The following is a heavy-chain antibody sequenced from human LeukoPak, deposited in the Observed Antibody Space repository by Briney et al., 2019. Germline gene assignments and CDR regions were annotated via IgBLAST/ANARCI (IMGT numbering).Heavy chain of an antibody. Sequence: PSETLSLTCAVYGGSFSGYYWSWIRQPPGKGLEWIGEINHSGSTNYNPSLKSRVTISVDTSKNQFSLKLSSVTAADTAVYYCARVNIYCSGGSCYPLGAFDIWGQGTMVTVSS. CDR1: GGSFSGYY. D-gene: IGHD2-15*01. CDR3: ARVNIYCSGGSCYPLGAFDI. V-gene: IGHV4-34*01. J-gene: IGHJ3*02. CDR2: INHSGST.